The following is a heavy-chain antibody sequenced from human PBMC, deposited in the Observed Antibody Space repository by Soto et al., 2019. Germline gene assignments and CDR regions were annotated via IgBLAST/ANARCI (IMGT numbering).Heavy chain of an antibody. CDR3: TRDRGVRDV. Sequence: QVQLVQSGAEVKKPGASVKVSCKASGYTFTSYYMHWVRQAPGQGLEWMGWINPDSGVTYYPHKFQDRVTMTRVTSISTAYMELSRLTSDETALYYCTRDRGVRDVWGQGTTVIVSS. CDR2: INPDSGVT. D-gene: IGHD2-8*01. V-gene: IGHV1-2*02. J-gene: IGHJ6*02. CDR1: GYTFTSYY.